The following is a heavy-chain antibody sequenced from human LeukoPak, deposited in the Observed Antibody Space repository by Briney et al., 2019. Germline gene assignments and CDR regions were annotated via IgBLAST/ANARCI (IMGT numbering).Heavy chain of an antibody. CDR3: ARSLVPYYYGMDV. CDR2: ISGSGGNT. J-gene: IGHJ6*02. CDR1: GFTFSSYA. D-gene: IGHD2-8*02. V-gene: IGHV3-23*01. Sequence: PGGSLRLSCAASGFTFSSYAMSWVRQAPGKGLEWVSLISGSGGNTYYADSVKGQFTISRDNSKNTLYLRMNSLRAEDTAVYYCARSLVPYYYGMDVWGQGTTVTVFS.